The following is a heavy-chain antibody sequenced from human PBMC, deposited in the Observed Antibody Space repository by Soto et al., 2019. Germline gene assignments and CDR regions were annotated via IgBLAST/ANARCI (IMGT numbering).Heavy chain of an antibody. Sequence: EVQLLESGGDSVQPGGSLRLSCAGSGFTFINYAMNWVRQAPGKGLEWVSTISGGGDATFFADSVGGRFTFSRDNSKNTVTLQMNSLGVDDTAVYYCARKVVGSTSRPNYWYFDLWGRGTLVTVSS. CDR3: ARKVVGSTSRPNYWYFDL. V-gene: IGHV3-23*01. J-gene: IGHJ2*01. D-gene: IGHD2-2*01. CDR2: ISGGGDAT. CDR1: GFTFINYA.